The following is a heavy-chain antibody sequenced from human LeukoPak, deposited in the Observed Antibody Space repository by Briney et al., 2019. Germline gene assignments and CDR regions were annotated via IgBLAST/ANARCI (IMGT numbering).Heavy chain of an antibody. CDR3: AKGDWFDS. J-gene: IGHJ5*01. CDR1: GFTFNIYA. Sequence: GGSLRLSCAASGFTFNIYAMTWARQAPGKGLEWVSAIRGTGGGGGTFYADPVKGRFTISRDDSNNTVYLQMSSLRAEDTAVYYCAKGDWFDSWGPGTLVTVSS. V-gene: IGHV3-23*01. CDR2: IRGTGGGGGT.